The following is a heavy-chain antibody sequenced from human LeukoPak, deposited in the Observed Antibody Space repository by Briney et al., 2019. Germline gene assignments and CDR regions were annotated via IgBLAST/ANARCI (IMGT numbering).Heavy chain of an antibody. CDR2: IIPILGIA. V-gene: IGHV1-69*04. Sequence: SVKVSCKASGGTFSSYAISWVRQAPGQGLEWMGRIIPILGIANYAQKFQGRVTMTRDTSTSTVYMELSSLRSEDTAVYYCARGGDPMIAVVTLRKPLDNWGQGTLVTVSS. CDR3: ARGGDPMIAVVTLRKPLDN. D-gene: IGHD3-22*01. J-gene: IGHJ4*02. CDR1: GGTFSSYA.